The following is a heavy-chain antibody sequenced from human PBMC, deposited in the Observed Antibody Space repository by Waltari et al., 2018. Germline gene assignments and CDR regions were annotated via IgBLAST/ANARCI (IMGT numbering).Heavy chain of an antibody. Sequence: EVQLVESGGGLVQPGGSLRLSCAASGFTFSSYYMSWVRQAPGKGLEWVANIKQDGSEKYYVDSVKGRFTISRDNAQNSLYRQRNSLRAEDTAVYYCTRNIAMAGFDYWGQGTLVTVSS. J-gene: IGHJ4*02. CDR3: TRNIAMAGFDY. CDR1: GFTFSSYY. V-gene: IGHV3-7*01. CDR2: IKQDGSEK. D-gene: IGHD6-19*01.